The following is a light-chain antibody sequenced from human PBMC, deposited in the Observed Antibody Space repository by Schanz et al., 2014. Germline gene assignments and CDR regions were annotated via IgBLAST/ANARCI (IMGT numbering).Light chain of an antibody. Sequence: HSALTQPPSASGSPGQSVTISCTGTSSDVGGYNFVSWYQQHPGKAPKLMIYEVTKRPSGVPDRFSGPKSGNTASLTVSGLQAEDEADYYCSSYGGSNFVVFGGGTKLTVL. CDR1: SSDVGGYNF. V-gene: IGLV2-8*01. CDR2: EVT. CDR3: SSYGGSNFVV. J-gene: IGLJ2*01.